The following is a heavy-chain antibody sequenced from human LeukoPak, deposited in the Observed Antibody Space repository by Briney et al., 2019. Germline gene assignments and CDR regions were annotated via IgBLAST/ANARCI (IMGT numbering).Heavy chain of an antibody. CDR3: ARIGAGSSRDY. CDR1: GFTFSNFA. CDR2: IVGSSST. V-gene: IGHV3-21*01. D-gene: IGHD6-13*01. J-gene: IGHJ4*02. Sequence: PGGSLRLSCSASGFTFSNFAMTWVRQAPGKGLEWVSSIVGSSSTYYADSLKGRFTISRDNAKNSLYLQMNSLRAEDTAVYYCARIGAGSSRDYWGQGTLVTVSS.